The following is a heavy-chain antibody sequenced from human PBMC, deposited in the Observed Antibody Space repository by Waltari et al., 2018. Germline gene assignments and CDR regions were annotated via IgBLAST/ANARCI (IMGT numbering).Heavy chain of an antibody. V-gene: IGHV3-21*01. J-gene: IGHJ1*01. Sequence: EVQLVESGGGLVKPGGSLRLSCAASGFTFSSYSMTWVRQAPGKGLEWVSSISSSSYIYYADSVKGRFTISRDNAKNSLYLQMNSLRAEDTAVYYCASYSNWRTTPDFQHWGQGTLVTVSS. CDR2: ISSSSYI. D-gene: IGHD1-1*01. CDR3: ASYSNWRTTPDFQH. CDR1: GFTFSSYS.